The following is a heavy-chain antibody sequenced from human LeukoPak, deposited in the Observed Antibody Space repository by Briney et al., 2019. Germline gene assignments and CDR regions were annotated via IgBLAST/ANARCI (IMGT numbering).Heavy chain of an antibody. CDR1: GSTFSSYA. CDR3: ARERFGELLSDFDY. D-gene: IGHD3-10*01. V-gene: IGHV3-30-3*01. J-gene: IGHJ4*02. Sequence: GGSLRLSCAASGSTFSSYAMHWVRQAPGKGLEWVAVISYDGSNKYYADSVKGRFTISRDNSKNTLYLQMNSLRAEDTAVYYCARERFGELLSDFDYWGQGTLVTVSS. CDR2: ISYDGSNK.